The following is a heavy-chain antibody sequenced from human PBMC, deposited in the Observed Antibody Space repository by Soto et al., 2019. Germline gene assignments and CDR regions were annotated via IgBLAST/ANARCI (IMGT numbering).Heavy chain of an antibody. J-gene: IGHJ5*02. CDR2: INYSGTT. CDR3: ARNKTALDWFDP. CDR1: GDSIITVSYF. Sequence: SETLSLTCTLSGDSIITVSYFRGWIRQHPGKGLEFIALINYSGTTYYNPSLRSRLTISVDTSKNQFSLQLTSVTTADTAVYYCARNKTALDWFDPWGQGSLVTVSS. V-gene: IGHV4-39*01.